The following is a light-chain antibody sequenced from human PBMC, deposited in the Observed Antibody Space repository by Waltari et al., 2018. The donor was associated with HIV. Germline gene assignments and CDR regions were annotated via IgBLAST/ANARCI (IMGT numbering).Light chain of an antibody. CDR2: GKN. V-gene: IGLV3-19*01. J-gene: IGLJ2*01. CDR1: SLRSYY. Sequence: SSELTQDPAVSVALGQTVRITCQGDSLRSYYSNWYQQKPGQAPVFVIYGKNNRPSGIPDRFSGSSSGNTASLTITGAQAEDEADYYCNSRDSSGNHVVFGGGTKLTVL. CDR3: NSRDSSGNHVV.